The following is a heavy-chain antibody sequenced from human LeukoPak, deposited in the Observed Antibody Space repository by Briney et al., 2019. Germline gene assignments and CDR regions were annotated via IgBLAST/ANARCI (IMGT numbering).Heavy chain of an antibody. J-gene: IGHJ4*02. Sequence: SETLSLTCTVSGGSISSGGYYWSWIRQPPGKGLEWIGYIYHSGSTYYNPSLKSRVTISVDTSKNQFSLKLSSVTAADTAVYYCARSYGGATFDYWGQGTLVTVSS. CDR3: ARSYGGATFDY. D-gene: IGHD1-26*01. CDR2: IYHSGST. V-gene: IGHV4-30-2*01. CDR1: GGSISSGGYY.